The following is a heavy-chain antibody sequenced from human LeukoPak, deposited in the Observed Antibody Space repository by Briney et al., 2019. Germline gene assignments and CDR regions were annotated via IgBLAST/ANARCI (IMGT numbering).Heavy chain of an antibody. Sequence: PSETLSLTCTVSGGSISSSSYYWGWIRQPPGKGLEWIGSIYYSGSTYYNPSLKSRVTISVDTSKNQFSLKLSSVTAADTAVYYCARTGYQLLSISYWGQGTLVTVSS. J-gene: IGHJ4*02. V-gene: IGHV4-39*07. CDR2: IYYSGST. CDR1: GGSISSSSYY. D-gene: IGHD2-2*01. CDR3: ARTGYQLLSISY.